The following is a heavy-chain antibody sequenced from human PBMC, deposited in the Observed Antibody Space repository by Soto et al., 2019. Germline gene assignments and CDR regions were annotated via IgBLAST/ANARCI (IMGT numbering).Heavy chain of an antibody. CDR1: GYTFTNYG. D-gene: IGHD3-9*01. CDR3: SRPQNDILTDSYTNYFDS. Sequence: QVQLVQSGAEVKKPGASVKVSCKASGYTFTNYGLTWVRQAPGQGPEWVGWISAYNGNTHYAQKLKGRVAMTTDTSTSTAYMELRSLSSDDTAVYYCSRPQNDILTDSYTNYFDSWGQGTPVTVSS. J-gene: IGHJ4*02. CDR2: ISAYNGNT. V-gene: IGHV1-18*01.